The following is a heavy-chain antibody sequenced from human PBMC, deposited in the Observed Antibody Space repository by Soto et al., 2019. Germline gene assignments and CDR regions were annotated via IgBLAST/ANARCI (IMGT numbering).Heavy chain of an antibody. Sequence: TLSLTCTVSGGSISSYYWSWIRQPPGKGLEWIGFIYNIGNTNYNPSLKSRVTISGDTSKNQFSLKLTSVTAADTAVYYCARGSILAAYSHFDYWGQGTLVTVSS. CDR3: ARGSILAAYSHFDY. CDR1: GGSISSYY. V-gene: IGHV4-59*01. D-gene: IGHD3-9*01. J-gene: IGHJ4*02. CDR2: IYNIGNT.